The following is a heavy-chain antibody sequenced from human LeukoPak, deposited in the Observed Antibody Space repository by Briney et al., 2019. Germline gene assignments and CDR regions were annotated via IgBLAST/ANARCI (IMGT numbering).Heavy chain of an antibody. CDR2: ISSSGSTI. CDR1: GFTFSSYS. V-gene: IGHV3-48*04. CDR3: ARSLVGDDSSGYYYAFDY. J-gene: IGHJ4*02. Sequence: PGGSLRLSCAASGFTFSSYSMNWVRQAPGKGLEWVSYISSSGSTIYYADSVKGRFTISRDYAKNSLFLQMNSLRAEDTAVYYCARSLVGDDSSGYYYAFDYWGQGTLVTVSS. D-gene: IGHD3-22*01.